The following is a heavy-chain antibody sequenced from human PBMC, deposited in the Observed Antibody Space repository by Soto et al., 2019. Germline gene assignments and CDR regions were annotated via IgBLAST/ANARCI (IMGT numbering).Heavy chain of an antibody. D-gene: IGHD3-22*01. Sequence: PSETLSLTCVVSGNSISTTNWWSWVRQSPGKGLEWIEEIYHSGSTNYNPSLKSRVTISVDKSKNQFSLKLSSVTAADTAVYYCARDVGYHYDGSPSGQFDFWGQGTLVTVSS. J-gene: IGHJ4*02. CDR1: GNSISTTNW. CDR2: IYHSGST. V-gene: IGHV4-4*02. CDR3: ARDVGYHYDGSPSGQFDF.